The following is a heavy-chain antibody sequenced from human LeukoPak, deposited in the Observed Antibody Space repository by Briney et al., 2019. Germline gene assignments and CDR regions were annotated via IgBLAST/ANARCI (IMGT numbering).Heavy chain of an antibody. V-gene: IGHV3-33*01. CDR2: IWYDGSNK. J-gene: IGHJ6*02. CDR1: GFTISSYG. Sequence: GRSLRLSCAASGFTISSYGMHWVRQAPGKGLEWVAVIWYDGSNKYYADSVKGRFTISRDNSKNTLYLQMNSLRAEDTAVYYCARERGEYQLLSSSLDVWGQGTTVTVSS. D-gene: IGHD2-2*01. CDR3: ARERGEYQLLSSSLDV.